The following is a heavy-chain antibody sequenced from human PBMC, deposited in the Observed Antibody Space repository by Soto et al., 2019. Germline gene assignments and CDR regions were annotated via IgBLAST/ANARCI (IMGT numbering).Heavy chain of an antibody. V-gene: IGHV3-23*01. CDR3: AKDRRAGGNSAYYFDF. J-gene: IGHJ4*02. D-gene: IGHD3-16*01. CDR2: ISATGGGT. Sequence: GGSLRLSCAASGFKFSNYAMSWVRQAPGKRLEWVSLISATGGGTYYADSVKGRFTISRDNSHNTLYLQVHSLTAEDTAVYYCAKDRRAGGNSAYYFDFWGQGAQVTVYS. CDR1: GFKFSNYA.